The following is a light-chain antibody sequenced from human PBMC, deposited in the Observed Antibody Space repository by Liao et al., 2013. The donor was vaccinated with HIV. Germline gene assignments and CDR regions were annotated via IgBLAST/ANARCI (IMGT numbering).Light chain of an antibody. Sequence: SYELIQPPSVSVSPGQTASVTCSGDYLGDKYTSWYQQKPGQSPVLVLYQDDKRPSGIPERFSGSNSGNTATLTISGTQPMDEADYYCLAWDSSTVVFGGGTKLTVL. CDR1: YLGDKY. CDR2: QDD. V-gene: IGLV3-1*01. J-gene: IGLJ2*01. CDR3: LAWDSSTVV.